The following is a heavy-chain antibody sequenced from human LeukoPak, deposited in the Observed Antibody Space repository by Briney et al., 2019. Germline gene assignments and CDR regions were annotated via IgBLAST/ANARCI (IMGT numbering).Heavy chain of an antibody. CDR2: IRYDGSNK. Sequence: GGSLRLSCAASGFTFSSYEMNWVRQAPGKGLEWVAFIRYDGSNKYYADSVKGRFTISRDNSKNTLYLQMNSLRAEDTAVYYCAKDPFTYYYDSSGYYHYFDYWGQGTLVTVSS. J-gene: IGHJ4*02. D-gene: IGHD3-22*01. V-gene: IGHV3-30*02. CDR1: GFTFSSYE. CDR3: AKDPFTYYYDSSGYYHYFDY.